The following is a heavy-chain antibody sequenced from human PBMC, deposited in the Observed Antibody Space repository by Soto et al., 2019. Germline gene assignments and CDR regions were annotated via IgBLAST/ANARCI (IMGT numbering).Heavy chain of an antibody. V-gene: IGHV3-30*18. CDR1: GFMFRSSG. J-gene: IGHJ4*02. D-gene: IGHD2-2*03. Sequence: GGSLRLSCAASGFMFRSSGMHWVRQAPGKGLEWVAAISHDGSTKSYGDSVKGRLTISRDTSKNTLYLQMDSLSVEDTAVYYCAKDWINTWSFDYWGQGALVTVSS. CDR2: ISHDGSTK. CDR3: AKDWINTWSFDY.